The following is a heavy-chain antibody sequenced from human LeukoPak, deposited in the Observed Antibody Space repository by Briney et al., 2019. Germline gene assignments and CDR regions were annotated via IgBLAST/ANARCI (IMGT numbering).Heavy chain of an antibody. CDR2: IYYSGST. D-gene: IGHD3-16*01. Sequence: SETLSLTCTVSGGSISTYYWSWIRQPPGKGLEWIGYIYYSGSTNYNPSLKSRVTISVDTSKNQFSLKLSSVTAADTAVYYCARALRLGYYFDYWGQGTLVTVSS. V-gene: IGHV4-59*01. CDR3: ARALRLGYYFDY. J-gene: IGHJ4*02. CDR1: GGSISTYY.